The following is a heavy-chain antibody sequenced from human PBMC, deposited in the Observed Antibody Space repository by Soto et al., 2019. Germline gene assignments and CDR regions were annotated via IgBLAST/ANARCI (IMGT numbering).Heavy chain of an antibody. V-gene: IGHV1-69*12. CDR2: IIPIFGTA. J-gene: IGHJ5*02. CDR3: ARAFALCSGGSCYPNWFDP. Sequence: QVQLVQSGAEVKKPGSSVKVSCKASGGTFSSYAISWVRQAPGQGLEWMGGIIPIFGTANYAQKFQGRVTITADEYTSTAYMELSSLRSEDTAVYYCARAFALCSGGSCYPNWFDPWGQGTLVTVSS. CDR1: GGTFSSYA. D-gene: IGHD2-15*01.